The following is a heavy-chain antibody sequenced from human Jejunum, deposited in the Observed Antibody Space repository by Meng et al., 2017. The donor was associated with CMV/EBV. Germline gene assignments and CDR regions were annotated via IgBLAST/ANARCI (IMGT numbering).Heavy chain of an antibody. CDR3: ARHQNGGTYPLDY. D-gene: IGHD3-16*02. V-gene: IGHV4-59*08. CDR2: NYYSGST. J-gene: IGHJ4*02. CDR1: GGSISTYY. Sequence: QVALRGAGPGLVKPSETLSLTCAVSGGSISTYYWSWIRQPPGKGLEWIGNNYYSGSTNYNPSLASRVTISVDSSKNQFSLKLSSVTAADTAVYYCARHQNGGTYPLDYWGQGTLVTVSS.